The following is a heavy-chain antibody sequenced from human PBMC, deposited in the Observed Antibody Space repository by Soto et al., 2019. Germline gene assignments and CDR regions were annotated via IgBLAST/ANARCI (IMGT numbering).Heavy chain of an antibody. J-gene: IGHJ6*02. CDR1: GFTFSDYY. D-gene: IGHD3-22*01. CDR3: ARDPNDSSAYYHHYYYGMDV. Sequence: PGGSLRLSCAASGFTFSDYYMSWIRQAPGKGLEWVSYISSSSSYTNYADSVKGRFTISRDNAKNSLYLQMNSLRAEDTAVYYCARDPNDSSAYYHHYYYGMDVWGQGTTGTVSS. CDR2: ISSSSSYT. V-gene: IGHV3-11*06.